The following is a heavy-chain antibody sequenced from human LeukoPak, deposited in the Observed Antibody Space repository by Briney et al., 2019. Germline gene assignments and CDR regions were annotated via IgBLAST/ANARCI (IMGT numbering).Heavy chain of an antibody. CDR3: ARGTDDIDI. V-gene: IGHV3-74*01. CDR1: GFTFRSYW. Sequence: GGSLRLSCAASGFTFRSYWMHWVRQAPGKGLVWVSRINSEGTTTNYADSVKGRFSISRLNAKETLYLQMNSLRVEDTAVYYCARGTDDIDIWGQGTLVTVSS. CDR2: INSEGTTT. D-gene: IGHD3-9*01. J-gene: IGHJ3*02.